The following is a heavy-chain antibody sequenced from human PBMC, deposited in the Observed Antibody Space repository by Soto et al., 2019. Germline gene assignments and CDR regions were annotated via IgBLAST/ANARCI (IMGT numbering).Heavy chain of an antibody. V-gene: IGHV3-30-3*01. CDR2: ISYDGSNK. J-gene: IGHJ6*02. CDR3: ARDSVSIAVAGTVYYYYYGMDV. D-gene: IGHD6-19*01. CDR1: GFTFSSYA. Sequence: GGSLRLSCAASGFTFSSYAMHWVRQAPGKGLEWVAVISYDGSNKYYADSVKGRFTISRDNSKNTLYLQMNSLRAEDTAVYYCARDSVSIAVAGTVYYYYYGMDVWGQGITVTVSS.